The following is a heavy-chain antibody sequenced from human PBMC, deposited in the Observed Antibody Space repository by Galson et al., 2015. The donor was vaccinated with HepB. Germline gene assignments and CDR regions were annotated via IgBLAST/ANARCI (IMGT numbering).Heavy chain of an antibody. D-gene: IGHD6-13*01. V-gene: IGHV1-2*06. Sequence: QSGAEVKKPGESLKISCKASGYIFTVYYMHWVRQAPGQGLEWMGRIDPNSGATNYAQKFQGRVTLTRDTSITTGYMELSRLRSDDTAVYYCARGGSRGAAGTAGYWGQGTLVTVSS. J-gene: IGHJ4*02. CDR1: GYIFTVYY. CDR3: ARGGSRGAAGTAGY. CDR2: IDPNSGAT.